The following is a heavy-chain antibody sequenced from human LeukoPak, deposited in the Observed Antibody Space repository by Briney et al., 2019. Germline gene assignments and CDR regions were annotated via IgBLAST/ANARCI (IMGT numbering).Heavy chain of an antibody. V-gene: IGHV3-23*01. Sequence: GGSLRLSCAASGFTFSSYGMSWVRQAPGKGLEWVSGIIGGAGSTYYADSVKGRFTISRDNSKNTLYLQMNSLRAEDTAVYYCTHGSMYQLDYWGQGTLVTVSS. D-gene: IGHD2-2*01. CDR1: GFTFSSYG. J-gene: IGHJ4*02. CDR3: THGSMYQLDY. CDR2: IIGGAGST.